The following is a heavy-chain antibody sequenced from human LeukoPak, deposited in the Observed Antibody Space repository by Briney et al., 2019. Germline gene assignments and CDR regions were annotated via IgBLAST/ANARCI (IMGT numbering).Heavy chain of an antibody. V-gene: IGHV3-33*01. CDR2: IWYDGSNN. CDR3: ARDVDYYGSGSYYPSWYFDY. J-gene: IGHJ4*02. D-gene: IGHD3-10*01. CDR1: GFTFSSYG. Sequence: GRSLRLSCAASGFTFSSYGMHWVRQAPGKGLEWVAVIWYDGSNNYYADSVKGRFPISRDNSKNTLYLQMNSLRAEDTAVYYCARDVDYYGSGSYYPSWYFDYWGQGTLVTVSS.